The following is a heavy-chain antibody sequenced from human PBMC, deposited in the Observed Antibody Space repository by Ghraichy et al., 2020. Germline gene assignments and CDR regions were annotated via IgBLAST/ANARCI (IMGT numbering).Heavy chain of an antibody. V-gene: IGHV1-24*01. D-gene: IGHD3-22*01. Sequence: SVKVSCKVSGYTLTELSMHWVRQAPGKGLEWMGGFDPEDGETIYAQKFQGRVTMTEDTSTDTAYMELSSLRSEDTAVYYCATDRRTYYYDSSDAFDIWGQGTMVTVSS. J-gene: IGHJ3*02. CDR1: GYTLTELS. CDR3: ATDRRTYYYDSSDAFDI. CDR2: FDPEDGET.